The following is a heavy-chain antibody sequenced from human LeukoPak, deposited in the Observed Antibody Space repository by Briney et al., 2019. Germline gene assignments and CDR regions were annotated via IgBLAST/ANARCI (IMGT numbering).Heavy chain of an antibody. CDR3: AKDTGTGWLLGAFDI. J-gene: IGHJ3*02. D-gene: IGHD2-21*02. Sequence: GGSLRLSCAASGFTFSSYSMNWVRQAPGKGLEWVSYISSSSSTIYYADSVKGRFTISRDNSKNTLYLQMNSLRAEDTAVYYCAKDTGTGWLLGAFDIWGQGTMVTVSS. CDR2: ISSSSSTI. CDR1: GFTFSSYS. V-gene: IGHV3-48*01.